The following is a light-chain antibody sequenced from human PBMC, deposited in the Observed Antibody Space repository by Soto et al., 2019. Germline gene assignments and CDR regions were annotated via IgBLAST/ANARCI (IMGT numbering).Light chain of an antibody. Sequence: QAVLTQPPSVSAAPGQKVTISCSGSSSNIGNNYVSWYQQPPGTAPKLLIYDNNNRPSGIPDRFSGSKSGTSATLGITGLQTGDEADYCCGTWDSSLSAVVFGGGTSSPS. CDR2: DNN. CDR1: SSNIGNNY. V-gene: IGLV1-51*01. J-gene: IGLJ2*01. CDR3: GTWDSSLSAVV.